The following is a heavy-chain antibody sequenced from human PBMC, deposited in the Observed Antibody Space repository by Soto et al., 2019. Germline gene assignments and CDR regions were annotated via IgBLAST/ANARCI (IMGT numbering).Heavy chain of an antibody. J-gene: IGHJ4*02. D-gene: IGHD3-10*02. CDR1: GFTFRTYG. CDR3: ARVEASVFTLTDY. V-gene: IGHV3-33*01. Sequence: GGSLRLSCAASGFTFRTYGMHWVRQAPGKGLDWVAVIWYDGSNKYYADSVKGRFTISRDNSQNTLYLQMNSLRAEDTAVYYCARVEASVFTLTDYWGQGTLVTVSS. CDR2: IWYDGSNK.